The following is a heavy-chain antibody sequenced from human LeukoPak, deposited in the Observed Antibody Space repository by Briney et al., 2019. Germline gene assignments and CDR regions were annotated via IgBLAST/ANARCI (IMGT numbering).Heavy chain of an antibody. J-gene: IGHJ4*02. CDR3: ARGGDTFDY. V-gene: IGHV3-7*03. CDR2: IKQDGSEK. Sequence: GGSLRLSGAASGFTFSSYWMNWVHQAPGKGLEWVANIKQDGSEKYYVDSAKGRFTISRDNAENSLYLQMNSLRAEDTAVYYCARGGDTFDYWGQGTLVTVSS. CDR1: GFTFSSYW. D-gene: IGHD2-21*01.